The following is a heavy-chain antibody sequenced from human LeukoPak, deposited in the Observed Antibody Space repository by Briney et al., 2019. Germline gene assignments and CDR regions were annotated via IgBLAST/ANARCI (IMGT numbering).Heavy chain of an antibody. D-gene: IGHD3-10*01. CDR3: ARGIYGSGSYDDAFDI. Sequence: ASVKVSCKASGYTFTSYAMHWVRQAPGQRLEWMGWINAGNSNTKYSQKFQGRVTITRDTSASTAYMELSSLRSEDTAVYYCARGIYGSGSYDDAFDIWGQGTMVTVSS. V-gene: IGHV1-3*01. CDR1: GYTFTSYA. J-gene: IGHJ3*02. CDR2: INAGNSNT.